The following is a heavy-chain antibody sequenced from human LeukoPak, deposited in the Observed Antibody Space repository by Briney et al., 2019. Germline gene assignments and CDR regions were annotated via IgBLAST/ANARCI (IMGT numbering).Heavy chain of an antibody. J-gene: IGHJ4*02. CDR1: GGSISSNY. Sequence: SEPLSLTCTVSGGSISSNYWVWIRQPPGKGLEWIGNISYSGSTNYNPSLNSRVTISVDTSKNQFSLKLSSVTAADTAVYYCARGRANDYGGDYWGQGTLVTVCS. CDR3: ARGRANDYGGDY. CDR2: ISYSGST. D-gene: IGHD4-17*01. V-gene: IGHV4-59*01.